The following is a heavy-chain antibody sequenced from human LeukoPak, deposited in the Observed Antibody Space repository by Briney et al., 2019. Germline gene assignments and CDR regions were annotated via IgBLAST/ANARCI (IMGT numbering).Heavy chain of an antibody. D-gene: IGHD3-9*01. J-gene: IGHJ4*02. CDR1: GFTFSSYA. CDR3: AKDRRYDILTCSLNY. Sequence: GGSLRLSCAASGFTFSSYAMSWVRQAPGKGLEWVSAISGSGGSTYYADSVKGRFTISRDNSKNTLYLQMNSLRAEDTAVYYCAKDRRYDILTCSLNYWGQGTLVTVSS. V-gene: IGHV3-23*01. CDR2: ISGSGGST.